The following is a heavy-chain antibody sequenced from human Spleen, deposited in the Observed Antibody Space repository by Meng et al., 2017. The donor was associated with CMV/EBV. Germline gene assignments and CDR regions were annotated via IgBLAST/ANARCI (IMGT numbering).Heavy chain of an antibody. CDR2: INPGDSDT. D-gene: IGHD6-6*01. V-gene: IGHV5-51*01. CDR1: RDSFTSYW. CDR3: SRHSSSSGLENYGMDV. J-gene: IGHJ6*02. Sequence: GESLKISCKGSRDSFTSYWIALVRQMPGKGLECMGIINPGDSDTRYSPSFQGQVNISADKSISTAYLQWSSLKASDTAMYYCSRHSSSSGLENYGMDVWGQGTTVTVSS.